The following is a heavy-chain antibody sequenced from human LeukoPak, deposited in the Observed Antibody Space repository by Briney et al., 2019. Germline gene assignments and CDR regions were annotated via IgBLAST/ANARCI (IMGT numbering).Heavy chain of an antibody. CDR2: IYPGDSDT. CDR1: GYSFTSYW. CDR3: ARSNPLNQVDNWNYEVWFDP. J-gene: IGHJ5*02. D-gene: IGHD1-7*01. Sequence: PGESLKISCKGSGYSFTSYWIGWVRQMPGKGLEWMGIIYPGDSDTRYSPSFQGQVTISADKSISTAYLQWSSLKASDTAMYYCARSNPLNQVDNWNYEVWFDPWGQGTLVTVSS. V-gene: IGHV5-51*01.